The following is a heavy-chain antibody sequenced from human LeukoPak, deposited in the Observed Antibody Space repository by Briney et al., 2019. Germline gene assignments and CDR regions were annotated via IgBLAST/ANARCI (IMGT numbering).Heavy chain of an antibody. Sequence: PGGSLRLSCAASGFTFDDYAIHWVRQAPGKGLEWVSGVSWNSGSIGYADSLKGRFTISRDNAKNSLYLQMNSLRAEDTALYFCAEGSWDRDFFDYWGQGTLVTVSS. CDR2: VSWNSGSI. CDR1: GFTFDDYA. D-gene: IGHD6-13*01. J-gene: IGHJ4*02. CDR3: AEGSWDRDFFDY. V-gene: IGHV3-9*01.